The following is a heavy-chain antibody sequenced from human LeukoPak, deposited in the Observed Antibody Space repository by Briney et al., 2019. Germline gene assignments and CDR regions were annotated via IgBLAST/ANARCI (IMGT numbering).Heavy chain of an antibody. Sequence: PSETLSLTCTASGGSISSYYWSWIRQPPGKGLEWMGDISYSGSTNYNPYPKNRVTISVNTSKNKFSLKQSTMTAADTAVYYYARVTYYYDSSGYSHYYYYMDVWGKGTTVTVSS. J-gene: IGHJ6*03. CDR1: GGSISSYY. CDR3: ARVTYYYDSSGYSHYYYYMDV. V-gene: IGHV4-59*01. CDR2: ISYSGST. D-gene: IGHD3-22*01.